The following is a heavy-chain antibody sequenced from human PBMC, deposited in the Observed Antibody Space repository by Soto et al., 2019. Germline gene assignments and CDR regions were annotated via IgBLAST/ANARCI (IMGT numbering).Heavy chain of an antibody. CDR3: ARVRRDYHYRSGHYQRSQHLDY. V-gene: IGHV4-31*03. Sequence: SETLSLTCTVSGGSISSGGYYWSWIRQHPGKGLEWIGYIYYSGSTYYNPSLKSRVTISVDTSKNQFSLKLSSVTAADTAVYYCARVRRDYHYRSGHYQRSQHLDYWRHGILVTDSS. CDR2: IYYSGST. J-gene: IGHJ4*01. D-gene: IGHD3-22*01. CDR1: GGSISSGGYY.